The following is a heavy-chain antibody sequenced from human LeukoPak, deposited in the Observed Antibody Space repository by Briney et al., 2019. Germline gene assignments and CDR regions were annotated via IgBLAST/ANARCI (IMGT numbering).Heavy chain of an antibody. CDR2: ISYDGSNK. J-gene: IGHJ4*02. V-gene: IGHV3-30*04. Sequence: GGSLRLSCAASGFTFSSYAMHWVRQAPGKGLEWVAVISYDGSNKYYADSVKGRSTISRDNSKNTLYLQMNSLRAEDTAVYYCARDHYYYDSSGYLDYWGQGTLVTVSS. CDR3: ARDHYYYDSSGYLDY. D-gene: IGHD3-22*01. CDR1: GFTFSSYA.